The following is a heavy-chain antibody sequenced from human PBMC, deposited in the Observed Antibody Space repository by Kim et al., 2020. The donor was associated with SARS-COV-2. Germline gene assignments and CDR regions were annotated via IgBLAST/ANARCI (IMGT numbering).Heavy chain of an antibody. CDR3: ARDIVVVPSAMGPDY. Sequence: ASVKVSCKASGYTFTSYYMHWVRQAPGQGLEWMGIINPSGGSTSYAQEFQGRVTMTMDTSTSTAYMEVSSLRSEDTAVYYCARDIVVVPSAMGPDYWGQGTLVTVSS. CDR2: INPSGGST. D-gene: IGHD2-2*01. CDR1: GYTFTSYY. J-gene: IGHJ4*02. V-gene: IGHV1-46*01.